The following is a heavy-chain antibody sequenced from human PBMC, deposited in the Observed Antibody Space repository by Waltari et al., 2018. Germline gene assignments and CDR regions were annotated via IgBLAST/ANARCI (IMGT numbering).Heavy chain of an antibody. CDR3: AREGIYSSATDARFDP. Sequence: QVQLQESGPGLVKPSQTLSLTCTVSGGSISSGSYYWSWIRQSAGKGLEWIGRFDTIGSANYSPSLKRRVTISVDTSKNQFSLKLSSVTAADTAVYYCAREGIYSSATDARFDPWGQGTLVTVSS. D-gene: IGHD6-25*01. V-gene: IGHV4-61*02. CDR2: FDTIGSA. J-gene: IGHJ5*02. CDR1: GGSISSGSYY.